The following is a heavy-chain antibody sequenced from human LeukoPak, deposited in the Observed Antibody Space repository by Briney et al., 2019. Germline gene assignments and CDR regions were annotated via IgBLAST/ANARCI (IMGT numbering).Heavy chain of an antibody. Sequence: GASVKVSCKASGYTFTGYYMHWVRQAPGQGLEWMGWINPNSGGTNYAQKFQGRVTMTRDTSVSTAYMELSRLKSDDTAVYYCARGYCSSTSCGPDYWGQGTLVTVSS. J-gene: IGHJ4*02. CDR2: INPNSGGT. V-gene: IGHV1-2*02. CDR3: ARGYCSSTSCGPDY. CDR1: GYTFTGYY. D-gene: IGHD2-2*01.